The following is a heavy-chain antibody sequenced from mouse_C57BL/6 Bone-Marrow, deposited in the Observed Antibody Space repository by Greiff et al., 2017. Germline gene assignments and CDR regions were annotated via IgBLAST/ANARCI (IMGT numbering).Heavy chain of an antibody. V-gene: IGHV1-54*01. CDR1: GYAFTNYL. CDR2: INPGSGGT. D-gene: IGHD2-4*01. CDR3: AVDYGAWFAY. J-gene: IGHJ3*01. Sequence: QVQLQQSGAELVRPGTSVKVSCKASGYAFTNYLIEWVKQRPGQGLEWIGVINPGSGGTNYNEKFKGKATLTADKSSSTAYMQLSSLTSEDSAVYFCAVDYGAWFAYWGQGTLVTVSA.